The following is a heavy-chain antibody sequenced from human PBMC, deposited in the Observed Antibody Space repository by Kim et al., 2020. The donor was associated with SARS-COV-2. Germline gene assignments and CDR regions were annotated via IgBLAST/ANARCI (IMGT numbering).Heavy chain of an antibody. D-gene: IGHD1-7*01. J-gene: IGHJ6*02. V-gene: IGHV4-61*01. Sequence: SETLSLTCTVSGGSVSSGSYYWSWIRQPPGKGLEWIGYIYYSGSTNYNPSLKSRVTISVDTSKNQFSLKLSSVTAADTAVYYCARYGPRMNYAGVSGMGVWGQGTTVTVSS. CDR3: ARYGPRMNYAGVSGMGV. CDR2: IYYSGST. CDR1: GGSVSSGSYY.